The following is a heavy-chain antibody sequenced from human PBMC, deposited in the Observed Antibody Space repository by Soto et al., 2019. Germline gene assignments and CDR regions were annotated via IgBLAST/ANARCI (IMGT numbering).Heavy chain of an antibody. V-gene: IGHV4-30-2*06. CDR2: ISHLEST. D-gene: IGHD2-21*02. J-gene: IGHJ4*02. CDR3: ARCGGDDSFDY. CDR1: GASISYGGFS. Sequence: SETLAFTCTASGASISYGGFSWSWIRQSPGKGLEWIGYISHLESTYFHPSFKSRLTMSIDRTRNQFSLKLSSVTAADMAVYYCARCGGDDSFDYWGQGVLVTVSS.